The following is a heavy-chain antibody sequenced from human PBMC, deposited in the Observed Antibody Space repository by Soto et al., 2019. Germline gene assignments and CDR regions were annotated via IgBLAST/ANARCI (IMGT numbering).Heavy chain of an antibody. D-gene: IGHD3-10*01. J-gene: IGHJ5*02. CDR2: INPSTNET. V-gene: IGHV1-18*01. CDR1: GYSFSSYG. Sequence: QVHLVQSGPAVKKPGASMKVSCKASGYSFSSYGITWVRQDPGQGLEWMGWINPSTNETNYAQRFQGRVNVTTDTSTTTAYIELRNLKYDDTAVYYCARDWFPRFDPWGPGTLVTVSS. CDR3: ARDWFPRFDP.